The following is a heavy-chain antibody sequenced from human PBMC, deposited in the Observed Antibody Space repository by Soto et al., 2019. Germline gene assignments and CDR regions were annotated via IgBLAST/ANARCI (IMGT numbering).Heavy chain of an antibody. V-gene: IGHV3-7*05. J-gene: IGHJ5*02. Sequence: GGSLRLSCAASGFTFSSYWMSWVRQAPGKGLEWVANIKQDGSEKYYVDSVKGRFTISRENAKNSLYLQMNSLRAEDTAVYYCAPDGHVAAAGRTGSNWFDPWGQGTLVTVSS. D-gene: IGHD6-13*01. CDR2: IKQDGSEK. CDR3: APDGHVAAAGRTGSNWFDP. CDR1: GFTFSSYW.